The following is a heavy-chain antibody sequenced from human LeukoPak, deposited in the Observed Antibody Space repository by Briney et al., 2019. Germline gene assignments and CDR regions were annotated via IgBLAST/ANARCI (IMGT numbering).Heavy chain of an antibody. CDR2: INWSGDST. V-gene: IGHV3-20*04. CDR1: GFTFDDYG. J-gene: IGHJ6*03. Sequence: PGGSLRLSCTASGFTFDDYGMSWVRQAPGKGLEWVSGINWSGDSTGYADSLKGRFTISRDNAKNSLYLQMNSLKTEDTAVYYCTRPSIAAAGYYYYYMDVWGKGTTVTVSS. CDR3: TRPSIAAAGYYYYYMDV. D-gene: IGHD6-13*01.